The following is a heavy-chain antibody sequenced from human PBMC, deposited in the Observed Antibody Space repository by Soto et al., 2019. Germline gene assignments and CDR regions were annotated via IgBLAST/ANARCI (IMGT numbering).Heavy chain of an antibody. CDR2: IAPVLRTT. CDR1: GGTLNYYA. V-gene: IGHV1-69*01. CDR3: ARATLVTFQADY. Sequence: QVQLVQSGTEVKKPGSSVKVSCKAPGGTLNYYAIIWVRQAPGQGLEWVGGIAPVLRTTSYAQKFRDRVKINADASTSTAFMGLSSLRSDDTGVYSCARATLVTFQADYWGQGTLVTVSS. D-gene: IGHD3-16*01. J-gene: IGHJ4*02.